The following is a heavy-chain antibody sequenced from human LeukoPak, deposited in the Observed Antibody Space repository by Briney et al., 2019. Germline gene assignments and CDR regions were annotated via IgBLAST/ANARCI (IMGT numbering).Heavy chain of an antibody. Sequence: ASVKVSCKASGYTFTGYYIHWVRQAPGQGLEWMGWIYPNNGGTNYAQKFQGRVTMTRDTSISTAYMELSRLRSDDTAVYYCASTSYSIGWYPPDYWGQGTLVTVSS. J-gene: IGHJ4*02. V-gene: IGHV1-2*02. D-gene: IGHD6-19*01. CDR1: GYTFTGYY. CDR2: IYPNNGGT. CDR3: ASTSYSIGWYPPDY.